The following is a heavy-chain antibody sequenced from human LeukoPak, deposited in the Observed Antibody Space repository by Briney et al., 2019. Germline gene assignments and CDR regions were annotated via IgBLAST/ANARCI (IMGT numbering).Heavy chain of an antibody. Sequence: GSLRPSCGGPGIAFGTFAISWVRQAPGMGMEWVSSISANGQATYYADSVEGRFTISRDNSKSTLYLQLNGLRAEDTATYYCARDPYNTILYRLAHWGQGTLVTVSS. CDR2: ISANGQAT. CDR3: ARDPYNTILYRLAH. J-gene: IGHJ4*02. CDR1: GIAFGTFA. V-gene: IGHV3-23*01. D-gene: IGHD3-10*01.